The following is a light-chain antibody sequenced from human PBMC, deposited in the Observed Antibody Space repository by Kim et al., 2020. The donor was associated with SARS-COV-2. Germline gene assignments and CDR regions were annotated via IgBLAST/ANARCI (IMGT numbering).Light chain of an antibody. V-gene: IGKV1-5*03. CDR2: LAS. Sequence: SASVGDRVTYAGQARQTISTWLAWYQQKPGKAPDLLIYLASTLESGVPSRFIGSGSGTEFTLTIDSLQPDDFATYYCQHYSRFPYTFGQGTKLGI. J-gene: IGKJ2*01. CDR1: QTISTW. CDR3: QHYSRFPYT.